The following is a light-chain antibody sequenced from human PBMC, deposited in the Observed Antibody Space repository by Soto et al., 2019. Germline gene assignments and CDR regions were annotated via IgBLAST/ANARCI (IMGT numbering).Light chain of an antibody. CDR2: GAS. CDR3: QQYYNWPPYT. Sequence: EIVMTQSPVTLSVSPGERATLSCRASQNVRDNLAWYQQKPGQAPRLLIYGASTRATGIPARFSGSGSGTEFTLTISSLQSEDFAVYYCQQYYNWPPYTFGQGTKLEI. CDR1: QNVRDN. V-gene: IGKV3D-15*01. J-gene: IGKJ2*01.